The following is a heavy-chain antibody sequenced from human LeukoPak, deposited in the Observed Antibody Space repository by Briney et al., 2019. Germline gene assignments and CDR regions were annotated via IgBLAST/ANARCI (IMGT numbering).Heavy chain of an antibody. D-gene: IGHD2-15*01. Sequence: GGSLRLSCAASGFTFSSYAMSWVRQAPGKGLEWVSAISGSGGSTYYADSVKGRFTISRDNSKNTLYLQISLRAEDTAVYYCAKSTVVVAARGDYFDYWGQGILVTVSS. J-gene: IGHJ4*02. CDR1: GFTFSSYA. CDR2: ISGSGGST. V-gene: IGHV3-23*01. CDR3: AKSTVVVAARGDYFDY.